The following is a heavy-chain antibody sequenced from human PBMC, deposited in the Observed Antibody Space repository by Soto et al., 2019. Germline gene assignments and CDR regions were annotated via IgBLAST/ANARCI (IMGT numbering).Heavy chain of an antibody. V-gene: IGHV1-69*12. CDR1: GGTFSSYA. CDR3: GGGGDYDSGVYYSLPGWSDP. CDR2: IIPIFGTA. Sequence: QVQLVQSGAEVKKPGSSVKVSCKASGGTFSSYAISWVRQAPGQGLEWMGGIIPIFGTANYAQKFQGRVTITADESTSTAYRERSSLSSEDTAVYYWGGGGDYDSGVYYSLPGWSDPWGKEPLVTVSS. D-gene: IGHD3-22*01. J-gene: IGHJ5*02.